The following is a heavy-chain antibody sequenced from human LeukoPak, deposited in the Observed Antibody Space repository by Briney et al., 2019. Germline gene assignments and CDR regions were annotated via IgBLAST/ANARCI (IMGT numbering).Heavy chain of an antibody. J-gene: IGHJ4*02. CDR2: IYYSGST. D-gene: IGHD3-16*02. Sequence: SETLSLTCTVSGGSISSSSYYWGWIRQPPGKGLEWIGSIYYSGSTYYNPSLKSRVTISVDTSKNQFSLKLSSVTAADTAVYYCARALTFGGVIVRGYWGQGTLVTVSS. CDR1: GGSISSSSYY. V-gene: IGHV4-39*07. CDR3: ARALTFGGVIVRGY.